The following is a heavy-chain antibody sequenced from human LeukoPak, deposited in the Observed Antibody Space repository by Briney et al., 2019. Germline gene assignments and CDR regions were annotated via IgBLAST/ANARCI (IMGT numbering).Heavy chain of an antibody. J-gene: IGHJ4*02. CDR3: AREGFFATYDY. CDR2: ISYDGSNK. Sequence: PGGSLRLSRAASGFTFSSYAMHWVRQAPGKGLEWVAVISYDGSNKYYADSVKGRFTISRDNSKNTLYLQMNSLSAEDTAVYYCAREGFFATYDYWGQGTLVTVSS. V-gene: IGHV3-30*04. D-gene: IGHD3-3*01. CDR1: GFTFSSYA.